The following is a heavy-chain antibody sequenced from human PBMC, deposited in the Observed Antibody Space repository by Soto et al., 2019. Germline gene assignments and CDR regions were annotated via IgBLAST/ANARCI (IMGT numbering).Heavy chain of an antibody. CDR3: ARSPWGWQLRSPSYSYCGMLV. V-gene: IGHV5-51*01. D-gene: IGHD2-15*01. Sequence: PGESLKISCKGSGYSFTSYWIGWVRQMPGKGLEWMGIIYPGDSDTRYSPSFQGQVTISADKSISTAYLQWSSLKASDTAMSYCARSPWGWQLRSPSYSYCGMLVWGQGIKISV. CDR1: GYSFTSYW. J-gene: IGHJ6*02. CDR2: IYPGDSDT.